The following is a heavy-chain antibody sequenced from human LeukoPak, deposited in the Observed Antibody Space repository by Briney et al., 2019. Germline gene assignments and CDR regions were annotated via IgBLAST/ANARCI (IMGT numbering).Heavy chain of an antibody. CDR1: GFTFSSYE. D-gene: IGHD3-22*01. Sequence: GGSLRLSCAASGFTFSSYEMNWVRQAPGQGLERVSYISSSGSTIYYADSVKGRFTISRDNAKNSLYLQMNSLRAEDTAVYYCASGDDSSLPAPIWGQGTLVTVSS. CDR2: ISSSGSTI. V-gene: IGHV3-48*03. CDR3: ASGDDSSLPAPI. J-gene: IGHJ1*01.